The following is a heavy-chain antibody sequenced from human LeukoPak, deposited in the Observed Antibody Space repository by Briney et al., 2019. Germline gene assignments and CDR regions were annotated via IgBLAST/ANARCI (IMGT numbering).Heavy chain of an antibody. J-gene: IGHJ4*02. CDR1: GYTFSNYY. CDR3: ARRIVASTGFDY. D-gene: IGHD1-26*01. Sequence: ASVKVSCKSSGYTFSNYYISWARQAPGQGLEWMGWISPYNGNTNYAQNLQGRVTMTTDTSTNTAYLEVRSLRSDDKAVYYCARRIVASTGFDYWGQGTLVTVSS. CDR2: ISPYNGNT. V-gene: IGHV1-18*01.